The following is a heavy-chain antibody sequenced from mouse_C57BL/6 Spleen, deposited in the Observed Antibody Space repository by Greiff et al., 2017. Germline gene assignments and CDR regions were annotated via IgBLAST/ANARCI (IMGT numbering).Heavy chain of an antibody. Sequence: QVQLQQPGAELVKPGASVKMSCKASGYTFTSYWITWVKQRPGQGLEWIGDIYPGSGSTNYNEKFKSKATLTVDTPSSTAYMQLSSLASEDSAVYYCATLRLRAYWGQGTVVTVSA. CDR3: ATLRLRAY. V-gene: IGHV1-55*01. D-gene: IGHD3-2*02. CDR1: GYTFTSYW. J-gene: IGHJ3*01. CDR2: IYPGSGST.